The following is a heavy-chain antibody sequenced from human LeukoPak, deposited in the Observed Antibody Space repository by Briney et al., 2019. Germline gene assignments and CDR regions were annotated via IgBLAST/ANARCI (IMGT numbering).Heavy chain of an antibody. Sequence: PSETLSLTCTVSGGSISSYYWSWIRQPPGKGLEWIGEINHSGSTNYNPSLKSRVTISVDTSKNQFSLKLSSVTAADTAVYYCARGWRKFVVVVPYYYYYMDVWGKGTTVTVSS. CDR1: GGSISSYY. CDR3: ARGWRKFVVVVPYYYYYMDV. CDR2: INHSGST. J-gene: IGHJ6*03. V-gene: IGHV4-34*01. D-gene: IGHD2-21*01.